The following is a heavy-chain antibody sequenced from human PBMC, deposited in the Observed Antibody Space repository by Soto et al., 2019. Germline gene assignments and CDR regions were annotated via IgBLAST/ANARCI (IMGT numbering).Heavy chain of an antibody. J-gene: IGHJ6*02. CDR1: GYSFTNYW. CDR3: ARHLRIAASGYYGMDV. CDR2: IYPDDSDT. D-gene: IGHD6-13*01. V-gene: IGHV5-51*01. Sequence: PGESLKISCKGSGYSFTNYWIGWVRQMPGKGLEWMGIIYPDDSDTTYSPSFQGQVTISADKSISTAYLQWSSLKASDTAMYYCARHLRIAASGYYGMDVWGQGTTVTVS.